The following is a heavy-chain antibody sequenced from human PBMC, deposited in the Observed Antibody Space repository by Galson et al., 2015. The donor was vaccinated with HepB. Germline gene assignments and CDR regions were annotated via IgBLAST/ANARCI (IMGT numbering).Heavy chain of an antibody. V-gene: IGHV3-48*03. CDR2: ISSGGATK. CDR3: ARDRGRDGCNYRLDAFDI. Sequence: SLRLSCAASGFSFSSYEMNWVRQAPGKGLEWVSYISSGGATKFYADSVKGRFTISRDNAKNSLFLQMNSLRAEDTAVYYCARDRGRDGCNYRLDAFDIWGQGTMVTVSS. D-gene: IGHD5-24*01. J-gene: IGHJ3*02. CDR1: GFSFSSYE.